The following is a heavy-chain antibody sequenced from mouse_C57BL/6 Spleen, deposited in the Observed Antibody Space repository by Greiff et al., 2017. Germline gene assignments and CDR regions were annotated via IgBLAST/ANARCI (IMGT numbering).Heavy chain of an antibody. D-gene: IGHD2-3*01. Sequence: VMLVESGAELVRPGASVKLSCKASGYTFTDYYINWVKQRPGQGLEWIARIYPGSGNTYYNEKFKGKATLTAEKSSSTAYMQLSSLTSEDSAVYFCARSGGWLGGYFDVWGTGTTVTVSS. J-gene: IGHJ1*03. CDR3: ARSGGWLGGYFDV. CDR1: GYTFTDYY. V-gene: IGHV1-76*01. CDR2: IYPGSGNT.